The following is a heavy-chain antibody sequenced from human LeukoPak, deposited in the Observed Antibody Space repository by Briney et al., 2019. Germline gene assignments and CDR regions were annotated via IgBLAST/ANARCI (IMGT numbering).Heavy chain of an antibody. Sequence: GASVKVSCKASGYAFTSYDINWVRQATGQGLEWMGWMNPNSGNTGYAQKFQGRVTITRNTSISTAYMELSSLRSEDTAVYYCARGSLKDKRLRYFDWLLPPCWFDPWGQGTLVTVSS. V-gene: IGHV1-8*03. CDR2: MNPNSGNT. CDR1: GYAFTSYD. J-gene: IGHJ5*02. D-gene: IGHD3-9*01. CDR3: ARGSLKDKRLRYFDWLLPPCWFDP.